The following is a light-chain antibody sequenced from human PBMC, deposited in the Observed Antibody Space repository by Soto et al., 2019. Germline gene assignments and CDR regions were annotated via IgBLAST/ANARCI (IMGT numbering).Light chain of an antibody. CDR3: QQYDNLPPLT. J-gene: IGKJ4*01. Sequence: DIQMTQSPSTLSASVGDRVTITCRASQSISTWLAWYQQKPGKAPKLLIYKASSLESGVPSRFSGSGSGTDFTFTISSLQPEDSAIYFCQQYDNLPPLTFGGGTKVEIK. CDR2: KAS. CDR1: QSISTW. V-gene: IGKV1-5*03.